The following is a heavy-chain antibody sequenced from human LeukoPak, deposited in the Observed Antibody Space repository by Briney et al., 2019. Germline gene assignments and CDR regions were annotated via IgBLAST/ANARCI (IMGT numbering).Heavy chain of an antibody. J-gene: IGHJ5*02. CDR2: VRYDGINK. CDR3: ARLMWSDNGRGNNWFDP. CDR1: GFTFNNYG. D-gene: IGHD2-21*01. V-gene: IGHV3-30*02. Sequence: GGSLRLSCAASGFTFNNYGMHWVRQAPGKGLEWVAFVRYDGINKYYADSVKGRFTISTDNSINTLYLQMNSLRAEDTAVYYCARLMWSDNGRGNNWFDPWGQGTLVTVSS.